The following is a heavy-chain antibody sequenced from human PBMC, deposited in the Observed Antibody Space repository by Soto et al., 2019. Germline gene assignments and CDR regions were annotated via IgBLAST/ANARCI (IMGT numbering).Heavy chain of an antibody. CDR2: IYHSGMT. CDR3: DSSYSSSPFDD. V-gene: IGHV4-30-2*01. J-gene: IGHJ4*02. CDR1: CVSISSSGYA. Sequence: XQSLSLPCSVCCVSISSSGYAWGWIRHPLGKGLEWIVDIYHSGMTYCNPSLNSRVTISVDRSKNQSSLKLSSVTAADTAVYYCDSSYSSSPFDDWAQGTLVTVSS. D-gene: IGHD6-6*01.